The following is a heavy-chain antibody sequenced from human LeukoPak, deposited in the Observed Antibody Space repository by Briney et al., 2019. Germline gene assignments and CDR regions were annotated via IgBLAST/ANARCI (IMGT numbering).Heavy chain of an antibody. Sequence: GGSLRPSCAASGFTFSNYWMSWVRQAPGKGLEWVANIKQDGSEKYYVDSVKGRFTISRDNAENSLYLQMNSLSNEDTAVYYCASTQTFDYWGQGTLVTVSS. CDR3: ASTQTFDY. J-gene: IGHJ4*02. CDR1: GFTFSNYW. V-gene: IGHV3-7*01. CDR2: IKQDGSEK.